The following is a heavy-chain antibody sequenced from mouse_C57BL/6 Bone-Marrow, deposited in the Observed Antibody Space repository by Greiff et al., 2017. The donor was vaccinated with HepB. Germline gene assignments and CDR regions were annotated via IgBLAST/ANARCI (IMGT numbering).Heavy chain of an antibody. CDR2: IYPGSGNT. Sequence: QVHVKQSGAELVRPGASVKLSCKASGYTFTDYYINWVKQRPGQGLEWIARIYPGSGNTYYNEKFKGKATLTAEKSSSTAYMQLSSLTSEDSAVYFCARSGYYYGSSYFDYWGQGTTLTVSS. CDR1: GYTFTDYY. V-gene: IGHV1-76*01. J-gene: IGHJ2*01. CDR3: ARSGYYYGSSYFDY. D-gene: IGHD1-1*01.